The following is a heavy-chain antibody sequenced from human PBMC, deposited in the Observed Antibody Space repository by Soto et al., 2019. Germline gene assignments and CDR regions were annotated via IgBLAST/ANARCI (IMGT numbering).Heavy chain of an antibody. D-gene: IGHD3-10*01. CDR1: GGSISSYD. CDR2: IYYSGST. J-gene: IGHJ6*03. CDR3: ASYYYGSGSYAPYYYYYMDV. V-gene: IGHV4-59*08. Sequence: PSVPLSVTCTVAGGSISSYDWSWIRKKTGKGLEWIGYIYYSGSTNYNPSLKSRVTISVDTSKNQFSLKLSSVTAADTAVYYCASYYYGSGSYAPYYYYYMDVWGKGTTVTVSS.